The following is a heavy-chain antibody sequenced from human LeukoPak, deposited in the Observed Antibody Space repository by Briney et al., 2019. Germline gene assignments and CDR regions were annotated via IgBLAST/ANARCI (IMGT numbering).Heavy chain of an antibody. Sequence: GGSLRLSCAASGFTFSSYSMNWVRQAPGKGLEWVSSISSSSSYIYYADSLKGRFTISRHNAKNSLYLQMNSLRAEDTAVYYCARTSDKPMVLTTDFDYWGQGTLVTVSS. CDR2: ISSSSSYI. CDR1: GFTFSSYS. D-gene: IGHD5-18*01. J-gene: IGHJ4*02. V-gene: IGHV3-21*01. CDR3: ARTSDKPMVLTTDFDY.